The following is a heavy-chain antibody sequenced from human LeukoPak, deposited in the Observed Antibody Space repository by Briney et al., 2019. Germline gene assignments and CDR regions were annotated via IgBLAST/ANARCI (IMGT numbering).Heavy chain of an antibody. CDR3: ATGRSGYGYVIDS. V-gene: IGHV1-18*01. Sequence: ASVKVSCKASGYTFTSYGITWVRQAPGQGLEWMGWISAYNGNTNYAQKLQGRVTKTTDTSTSTAYTELSSLRSEDTAVYYCATGRSGYGYVIDSWGQGTLVTVSS. J-gene: IGHJ4*02. CDR2: ISAYNGNT. D-gene: IGHD5-18*01. CDR1: GYTFTSYG.